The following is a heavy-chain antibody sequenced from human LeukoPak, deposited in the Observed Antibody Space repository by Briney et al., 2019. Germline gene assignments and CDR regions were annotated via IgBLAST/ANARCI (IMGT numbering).Heavy chain of an antibody. CDR1: GGSFSGYY. J-gene: IGHJ4*02. V-gene: IGHV4-34*01. CDR2: INHSVST. Sequence: SETLSLTCAVYGGSFSGYYWGWIRQPPGKGLEWIGEINHSVSTNYNPSLKSRVTISVDTSKNQFSLKLSSVTAADTAVYYCARHYLSGSYYPYWGQGTLVTVSS. CDR3: ARHYLSGSYYPY. D-gene: IGHD1-26*01.